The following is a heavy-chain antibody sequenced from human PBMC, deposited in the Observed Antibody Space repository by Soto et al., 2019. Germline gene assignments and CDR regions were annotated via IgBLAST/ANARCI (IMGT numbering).Heavy chain of an antibody. CDR1: GFTFSSYW. D-gene: IGHD2-15*01. CDR2: IKQDGSEK. J-gene: IGHJ3*02. V-gene: IGHV3-7*01. CDR3: ARDICSGGRCYPDAFDI. Sequence: EVQLVESGGGLVQPGGSLRLSCAASGFTFSSYWMSWVREAPGKGLGWVANIKQDGSEKYYVDSVKGRFTISRDNAKNSLYLQMNSLRAEDTAVYYCARDICSGGRCYPDAFDIWGQGTMVTVSS.